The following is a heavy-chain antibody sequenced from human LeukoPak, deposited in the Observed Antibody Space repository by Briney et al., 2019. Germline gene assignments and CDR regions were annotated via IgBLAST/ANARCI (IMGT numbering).Heavy chain of an antibody. CDR3: ARTTWIQLWSTPKYYFDY. V-gene: IGHV4-34*01. J-gene: IGHJ4*02. CDR2: INHSGST. Sequence: SEILSLTCAVYGGSFSGYYWSWIRQPPGKGLEWIGEINHSGSTNYNPSLKSRVTISVDTSKNQFSLKLSSVTAADTAVYYCARTTWIQLWSTPKYYFDYWGQGTLVTVSS. D-gene: IGHD5-18*01. CDR1: GGSFSGYY.